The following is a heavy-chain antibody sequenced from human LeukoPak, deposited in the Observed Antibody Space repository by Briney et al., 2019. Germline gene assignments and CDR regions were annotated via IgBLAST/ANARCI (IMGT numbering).Heavy chain of an antibody. D-gene: IGHD5-12*01. CDR3: ALLGPAYGGYLGRYYFDY. CDR2: IIPIFGTA. J-gene: IGHJ4*02. V-gene: IGHV1-69*13. CDR1: GGTFSSYA. Sequence: GASVKVSCKASGGTFSSYAISWVRQAPGQGLEWMGGIIPIFGTANYAQKFQGRVTITADESTSTAYMELSSLRSEDTAVYYCALLGPAYGGYLGRYYFDYWGQGTLVTVSS.